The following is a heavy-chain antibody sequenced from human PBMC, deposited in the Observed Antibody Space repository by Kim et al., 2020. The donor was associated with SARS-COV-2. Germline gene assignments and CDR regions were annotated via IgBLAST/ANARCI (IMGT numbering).Heavy chain of an antibody. CDR1: GGTFSSYA. CDR3: ARVVAARPPAYYYYYYGMDV. D-gene: IGHD6-6*01. V-gene: IGHV1-69*13. J-gene: IGHJ6*02. Sequence: SVKVSCKASGGTFSSYAISWVRQAPGQGLEWMGGIIPIFGTANYAQKFQGRVTITADESTSTAYMELSSLRSEDTAVYYCARVVAARPPAYYYYYYGMDVWGQGTTVTVSS. CDR2: IIPIFGTA.